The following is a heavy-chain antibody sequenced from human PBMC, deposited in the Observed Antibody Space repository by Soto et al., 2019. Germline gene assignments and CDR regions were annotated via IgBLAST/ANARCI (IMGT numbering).Heavy chain of an antibody. V-gene: IGHV4-34*01. J-gene: IGHJ4*02. Sequence: QVQLQQWGAGLLKPSETLSLTCAVYGGSSSGYYWSWIRQPPGKGLEWIGEINHSGSTNYNPSLKSRVTISVDTSKNQFSLKLSSVTAADTAVYYCARGQWLVPRFDYWGQGTLVTVSS. CDR2: INHSGST. D-gene: IGHD6-19*01. CDR3: ARGQWLVPRFDY. CDR1: GGSSSGYY.